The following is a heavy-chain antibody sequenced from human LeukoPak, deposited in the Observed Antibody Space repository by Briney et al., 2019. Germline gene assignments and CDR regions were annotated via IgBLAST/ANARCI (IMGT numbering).Heavy chain of an antibody. CDR3: AREAGYMARGVINY. D-gene: IGHD3-10*01. CDR1: GYTFTGYY. V-gene: IGHV1-2*02. CDR2: INPNSGGT. Sequence: ASVKVSCKASGYTFTGYYMHWVRQAPGQGLEWMGWINPNSGGTNYAQEFQGRVTMTRDTSISTAYMELSRLRSDDTAVYYCAREAGYMARGVINYWGQGTLVTVSS. J-gene: IGHJ4*02.